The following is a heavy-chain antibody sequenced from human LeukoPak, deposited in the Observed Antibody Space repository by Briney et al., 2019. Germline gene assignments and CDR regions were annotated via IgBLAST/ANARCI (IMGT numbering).Heavy chain of an antibody. Sequence: GGSLRLSCAASGFTFKTYAMMWVRQAPGKGLEWVSAIGGDGVSRDYSDSVKGRFTISRDNSKNTRYLQMNSLRVEDTALYFCAKRVGGTPDNWGLGTLVTVSS. V-gene: IGHV3-23*01. D-gene: IGHD1-26*01. CDR1: GFTFKTYA. CDR2: IGGDGVSR. J-gene: IGHJ4*02. CDR3: AKRVGGTPDN.